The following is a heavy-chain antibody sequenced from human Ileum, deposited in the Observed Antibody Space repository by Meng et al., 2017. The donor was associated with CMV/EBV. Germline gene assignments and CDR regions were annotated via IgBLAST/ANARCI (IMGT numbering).Heavy chain of an antibody. Sequence: GESLKISCRASGFTFSDWGMHWVRQAPDKGLEWVAYIFRDGTKRYADSVMGRFTISRDNSKNTVYLEMNNLKPDDTAIYYCARQQGYFDSTMAYFDSWGQGTLVTVSS. V-gene: IGHV3-30*03. CDR3: ARQQGYFDSTMAYFDS. J-gene: IGHJ4*02. CDR2: IFRDGTKR. CDR1: GFTFSDWG. D-gene: IGHD2/OR15-2a*01.